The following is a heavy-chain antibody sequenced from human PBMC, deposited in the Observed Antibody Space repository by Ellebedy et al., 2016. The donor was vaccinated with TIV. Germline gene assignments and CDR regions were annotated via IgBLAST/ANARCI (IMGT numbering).Heavy chain of an antibody. D-gene: IGHD1-1*01. CDR2: ISSRSSTI. Sequence: GGSLRLSCAASGFSVNSYSMNWVRQAPGKGLEWVSYISSRSSTIYYADSVKGRFTISRDNGKNSLYLQMNSLRDEDTAMYFCTLNLNDSPVGGMDVWGQGTTVTVSS. J-gene: IGHJ6*02. CDR1: GFSVNSYS. V-gene: IGHV3-48*02. CDR3: TLNLNDSPVGGMDV.